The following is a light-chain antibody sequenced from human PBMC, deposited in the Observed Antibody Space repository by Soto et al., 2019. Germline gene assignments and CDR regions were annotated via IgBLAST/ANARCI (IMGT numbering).Light chain of an antibody. V-gene: IGLV4-69*01. CDR2: LNSDGSH. J-gene: IGLJ2*01. Sequence: QLVLTQSPSASASLGASVKLTCTLSSGHSNYAIAWHQQQSEKGPRYLMKLNSDGSHGKGDGIPDRFSGSSSGAERYLTISSLQYEDEADYYCQTWGSGIVVFGGGTKLTVL. CDR3: QTWGSGIVV. CDR1: SGHSNYA.